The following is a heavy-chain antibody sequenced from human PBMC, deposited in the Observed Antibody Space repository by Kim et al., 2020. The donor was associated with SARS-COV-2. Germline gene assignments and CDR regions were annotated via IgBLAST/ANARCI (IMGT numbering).Heavy chain of an antibody. Sequence: SETLSLTCTVSGGSISSSSYYWGWIRQPPGKGLEWIGSIYYSGSTYYNPSLKSRVTISVDTSKNQFSLKLSSVTAADTAVYYCVRHPSLGAFDIWGQGTMVTVSS. V-gene: IGHV4-39*01. CDR2: IYYSGST. CDR3: VRHPSLGAFDI. CDR1: GGSISSSSYY. J-gene: IGHJ3*02.